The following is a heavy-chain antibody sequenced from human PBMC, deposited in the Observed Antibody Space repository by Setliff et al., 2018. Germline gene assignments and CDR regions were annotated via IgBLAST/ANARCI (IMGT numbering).Heavy chain of an antibody. Sequence: GASVKVSCKASGYTYTNYGITWVRQAPGQGLEWMGWISVYSGNTNYAQKLQGRVTMTTDATTNTAYMELRGLTSDDTAIYYCSRLVRYCSKTTCQTASGAEVWGQGTLVTVSS. J-gene: IGHJ4*02. D-gene: IGHD2-15*01. V-gene: IGHV1-18*01. CDR1: GYTYTNYG. CDR2: ISVYSGNT. CDR3: SRLVRYCSKTTCQTASGAEV.